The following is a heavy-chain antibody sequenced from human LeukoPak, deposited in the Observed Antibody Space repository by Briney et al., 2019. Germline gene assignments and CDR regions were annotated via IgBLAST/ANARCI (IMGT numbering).Heavy chain of an antibody. CDR1: GGSVSIVIYY. J-gene: IGHJ5*02. D-gene: IGHD5-18*01. Sequence: SETLSLTCTVSGGSVSIVIYYCSWVRQPAGKGLEWIGRIYTSGSTNYNPSLKSRVTISVETYHNQFSLKLRSVTAAATAVYYCERDKWIRQYNWFDPWGQGNLVTVSS. V-gene: IGHV4-61*02. CDR3: ERDKWIRQYNWFDP. CDR2: IYTSGST.